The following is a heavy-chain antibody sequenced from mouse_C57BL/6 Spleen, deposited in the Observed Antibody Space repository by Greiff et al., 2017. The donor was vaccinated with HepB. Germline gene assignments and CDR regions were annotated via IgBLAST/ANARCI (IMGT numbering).Heavy chain of an antibody. V-gene: IGHV5-12*01. D-gene: IGHD2-12*01. CDR2: ISNGGGST. Sequence: EVHLVESGGGLVQPGGSLKLSCAASGFTFSDYYMYWVRQTPEKRLEWVAYISNGGGSTYYPDTVKGRFTISRDNAKNTLYLQMSRLKSEDTAMYYCARHTSLDYWGQGTSVTVSS. CDR1: GFTFSDYY. J-gene: IGHJ4*01. CDR3: ARHTSLDY.